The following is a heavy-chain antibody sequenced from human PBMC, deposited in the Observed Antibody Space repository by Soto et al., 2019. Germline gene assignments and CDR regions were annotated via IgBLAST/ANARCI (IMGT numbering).Heavy chain of an antibody. CDR3: AHTWGLPFDY. Sequence: QITLKESGPPLVKPTQTLTLTCTYSGFSLRTTGVGVGWIRQPPGKALEWLGIFYWDDDKRYSPSLKNRLTLTNDISKSQVVLTLTNMDTVDTATYYCAHTWGLPFDYWGQGTLVIVSS. D-gene: IGHD3-16*01. CDR1: GFSLRTTGVG. V-gene: IGHV2-5*02. CDR2: FYWDDDK. J-gene: IGHJ4*02.